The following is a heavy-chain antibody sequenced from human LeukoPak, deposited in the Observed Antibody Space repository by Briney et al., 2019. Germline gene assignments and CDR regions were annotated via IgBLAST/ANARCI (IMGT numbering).Heavy chain of an antibody. Sequence: SGTLSLTCTVSGGSISSATHYWAWIRQPPGKGLEWIGSIYHSGNTYYDPSLKNRVTISVDTSKNQFSLKLSSVTAADTAVYYCARSTPPAPVLFDFWGQGTLVTVSS. V-gene: IGHV4-39*07. CDR1: GGSISSATHY. J-gene: IGHJ4*02. CDR3: ARSTPPAPVLFDF. CDR2: IYHSGNT. D-gene: IGHD6-6*01.